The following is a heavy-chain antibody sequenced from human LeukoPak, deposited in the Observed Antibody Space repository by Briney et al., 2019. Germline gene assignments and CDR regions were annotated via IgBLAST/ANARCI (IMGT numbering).Heavy chain of an antibody. V-gene: IGHV3-48*04. CDR3: ARPVDYNAGDY. D-gene: IGHD5-12*01. Sequence: GGSLRLSCEVSGFPFTLYNMNWVRQAPGKGLEWLSYISSSTNTIYYADSVKGRFTISRDNAKNSLYLQMNGLGAEDTAVYYCARPVDYNAGDYWGQGTLVTVSS. J-gene: IGHJ4*02. CDR2: ISSSTNTI. CDR1: GFPFTLYN.